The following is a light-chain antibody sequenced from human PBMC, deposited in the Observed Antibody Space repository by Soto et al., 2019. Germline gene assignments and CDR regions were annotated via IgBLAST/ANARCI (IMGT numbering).Light chain of an antibody. V-gene: IGKV1-39*01. CDR1: QSIVCF. CDR3: HQSYSIPLT. J-gene: IGKJ4*01. CDR2: AAS. Sequence: IRMTRSPSSPSVYIQDRVTITCRASQSIVCFLNWYQQKLGKAPKLLIYAASSLQSGVPSRFSGSGSGTAFTLTISSLQPEDFATYYCHQSYSIPLTFGGGTKVDIK.